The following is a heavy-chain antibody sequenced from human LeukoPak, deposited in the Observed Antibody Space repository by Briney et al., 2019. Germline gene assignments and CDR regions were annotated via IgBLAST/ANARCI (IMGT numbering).Heavy chain of an antibody. CDR3: ARDSDIAVAGKGDFDY. D-gene: IGHD6-19*01. Sequence: GGSLRLSCAASGXTFSSYEVNWVRQAPGKGLEWISYISSSGSTIYYADSVKGRFTISRDSAKNSLYLQMNSLRAEDTAVYYCARDSDIAVAGKGDFDYWGQGTLVTVSS. V-gene: IGHV3-48*03. CDR1: GXTFSSYE. CDR2: ISSSGSTI. J-gene: IGHJ4*02.